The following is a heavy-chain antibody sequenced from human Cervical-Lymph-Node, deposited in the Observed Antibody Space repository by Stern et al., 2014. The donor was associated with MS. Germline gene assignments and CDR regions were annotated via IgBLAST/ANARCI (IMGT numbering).Heavy chain of an antibody. CDR2: INTSDGDT. D-gene: IGHD1-1*01. J-gene: IGHJ4*02. CDR3: ARQRTTGHMDFDY. V-gene: IGHV1-46*01. Sequence: QVQLVQSGAEVKKPGASVNISCVTSGYTFTTYYVHWVRQAPGQGLEWMGIINTSDGDTYHTRKFQDRVSVTRDTSASTVYLKLSSLKSEDTAVYYCARQRTTGHMDFDYWGQGTLVTVSS. CDR1: GYTFTTYY.